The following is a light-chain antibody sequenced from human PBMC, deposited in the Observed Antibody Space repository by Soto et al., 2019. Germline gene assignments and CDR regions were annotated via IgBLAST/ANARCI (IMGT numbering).Light chain of an antibody. J-gene: IGKJ5*01. CDR3: QQYYNWPPIT. V-gene: IGKV3D-15*01. CDR2: GAS. CDR1: QSVSTN. Sequence: EKVMTQSPATLSVSPGERATLSCRASQSVSTNLAWYQQKPGQAPRLLIYGASTRATGVPARFSGSGSGTEFTLTISSLQSEDFAVYYCQQYYNWPPITFGQGTRLEIK.